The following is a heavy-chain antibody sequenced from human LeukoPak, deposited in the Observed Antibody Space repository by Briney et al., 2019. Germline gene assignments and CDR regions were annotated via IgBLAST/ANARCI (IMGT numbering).Heavy chain of an antibody. J-gene: IGHJ3*02. Sequence: PSETLSLTCTVSGGSISRNSYYWGWIRQPPGKGLEWIGSIYYSGSTYYNPSLKSRVTISVDTSKNQFSLKLSSVTAADTAVYYCARDQGYYDSSGYVAFDIWGQGTMVTVSS. V-gene: IGHV4-39*07. CDR3: ARDQGYYDSSGYVAFDI. CDR1: GGSISRNSYY. D-gene: IGHD3-22*01. CDR2: IYYSGST.